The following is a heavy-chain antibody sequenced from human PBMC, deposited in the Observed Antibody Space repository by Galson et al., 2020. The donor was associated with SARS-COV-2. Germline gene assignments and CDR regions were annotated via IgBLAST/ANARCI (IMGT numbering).Heavy chain of an antibody. D-gene: IGHD2-15*01. V-gene: IGHV4-38-2*02. CDR1: GYSISSGYY. CDR2: IYHSGST. CDR3: AREGCSGGSCYSAYYYYMDV. J-gene: IGHJ6*03. Sequence: SETLSLTCTVSGYSISSGYYWGWIRQPPGKGLEWIGSIYHSGSTYYNPSLKSRVTISVDTSKNQFSLKLSSVTAADTAVYYCAREGCSGGSCYSAYYYYMDVWGKGTTVTISS.